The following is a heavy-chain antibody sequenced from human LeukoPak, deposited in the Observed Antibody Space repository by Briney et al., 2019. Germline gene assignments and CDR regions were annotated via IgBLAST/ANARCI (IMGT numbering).Heavy chain of an antibody. CDR3: ARSLYDSSGYYYGDFDY. CDR1: GGSISSYY. D-gene: IGHD3-22*01. CDR2: IYYSGST. V-gene: IGHV4-59*01. Sequence: PSETLSLTCTVSGGSISSYYWSWIRQPPGKGLEWIGYIYYSGSTNYNPSLKGRVTISVDTSKNRFSLKLSSVTAADTAVYYCARSLYDSSGYYYGDFDYWGQGTLVTVSS. J-gene: IGHJ4*02.